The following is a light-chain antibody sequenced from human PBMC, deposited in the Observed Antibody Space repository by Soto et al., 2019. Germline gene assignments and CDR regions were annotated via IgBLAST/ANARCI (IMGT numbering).Light chain of an antibody. CDR1: QSFKGY. Sequence: DLQLTKSPSSLSASVGDTVTFKCRTSQSFKGYLNWYQQKPGKAPNLLIFDTSSIHSGVPLRFSGSGSETEFTLTISGVQPEDVASYYCQQFYKTPYTFGQGTKLEIK. CDR2: DTS. CDR3: QQFYKTPYT. V-gene: IGKV1-39*01. J-gene: IGKJ2*01.